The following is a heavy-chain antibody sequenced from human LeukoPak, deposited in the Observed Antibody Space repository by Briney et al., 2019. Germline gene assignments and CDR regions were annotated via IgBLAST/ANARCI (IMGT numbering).Heavy chain of an antibody. CDR2: SGGTSGST. CDR3: ARVSKTYSYGYLNDY. Sequence: PGGSLRLSCAASGFTFSSYAMSWVRQAPGKGLEWVSGSGGTSGSTFDADSVKGRFTISRDNAKNSLYLQMNSLRAEDTAVYYCARVSKTYSYGYLNDYWGQGTLVTVSS. CDR1: GFTFSSYA. J-gene: IGHJ4*02. D-gene: IGHD5-18*01. V-gene: IGHV3-23*01.